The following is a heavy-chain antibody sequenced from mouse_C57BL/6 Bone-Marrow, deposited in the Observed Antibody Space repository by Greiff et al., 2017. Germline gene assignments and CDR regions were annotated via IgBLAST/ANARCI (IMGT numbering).Heavy chain of an antibody. J-gene: IGHJ3*01. V-gene: IGHV1-81*01. D-gene: IGHD3-2*02. CDR3: ARGQLRLRPFFAY. CDR2: IYPRSGNT. CDR1: GYTFTSYG. Sequence: QVQLQQSGAELARPGASVKLSCKASGYTFTSYGISWVKQRTGQGLEWIGEIYPRSGNTYYNAKFKGKATLTADKSSSTAYMELRSLTSEDSAVYFCARGQLRLRPFFAYWGQGTLVTVSA.